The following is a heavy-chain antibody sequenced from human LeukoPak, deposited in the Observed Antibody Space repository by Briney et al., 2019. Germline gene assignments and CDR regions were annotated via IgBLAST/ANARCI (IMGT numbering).Heavy chain of an antibody. CDR2: IRKDGGDI. Sequence: PGGSLGLSCVGSGLSLGNYWMDWVRQAPGKGLEWVANIRKDGGDIRYVDSVKGRFTISRDNAKNSVYLQMHRLRAEDTAVYYCARDAFGDFSYWGQGILVTVSS. D-gene: IGHD3-10*01. CDR1: GLSLGNYW. CDR3: ARDAFGDFSY. V-gene: IGHV3-7*01. J-gene: IGHJ4*02.